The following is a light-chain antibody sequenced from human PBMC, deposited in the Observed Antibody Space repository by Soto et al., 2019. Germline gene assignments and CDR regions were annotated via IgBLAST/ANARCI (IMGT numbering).Light chain of an antibody. CDR1: SSNIGRNS. Sequence: QSAQTQAPSVSGTPGQRVTITCSGSSSNIGRNSVNWYQHLPGTAPKLLTHGNNHRPSGVPDRFSGSKSGTSASLAISGLQPEDEADYCCAAWDDSLNEYVFGHATKVTVL. J-gene: IGLJ1*01. CDR2: GNN. V-gene: IGLV1-44*01. CDR3: AAWDDSLNEYV.